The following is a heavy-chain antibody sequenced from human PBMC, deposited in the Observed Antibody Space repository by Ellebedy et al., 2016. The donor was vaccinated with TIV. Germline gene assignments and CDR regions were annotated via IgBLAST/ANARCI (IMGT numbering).Heavy chain of an antibody. Sequence: GESLKISCKGSGYSFTSYWIGWVRQMPGKGLEWMGIISPGDSDTRYSPSFQVQVTISADKSISTAYLQWSSLKASDTAMYYCARTALTGTTVRWFAPWGQGTLVTVSS. J-gene: IGHJ5*02. V-gene: IGHV5-51*01. D-gene: IGHD1-7*01. CDR3: ARTALTGTTVRWFAP. CDR2: ISPGDSDT. CDR1: GYSFTSYW.